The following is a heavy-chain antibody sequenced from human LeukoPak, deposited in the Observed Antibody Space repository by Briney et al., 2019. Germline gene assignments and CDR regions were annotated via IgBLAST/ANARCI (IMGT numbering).Heavy chain of an antibody. CDR3: ARDSSGSYYANFDFDY. J-gene: IGHJ4*01. CDR2: IWYDGSNK. D-gene: IGHD1-26*01. CDR1: GFTFSRYG. V-gene: IGHV3-33*08. Sequence: GGSLRLSCGASGFTFSRYGMHWVRQAPGKGLEWVAVIWYDGSNKYYADSVKGRFTISRDNSKNTLYLQMDSLRAEDTAVYYCARDSSGSYYANFDFDYWGHGTLVTVSS.